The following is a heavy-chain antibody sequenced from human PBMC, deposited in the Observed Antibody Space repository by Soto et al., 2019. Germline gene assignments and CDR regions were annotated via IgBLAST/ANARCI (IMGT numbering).Heavy chain of an antibody. CDR1: GFTFDDYT. D-gene: IGHD5-12*01. J-gene: IGHJ6*02. CDR3: AKGTATRGYDMTYYYYGMDV. CDR2: ISWDGGST. Sequence: HPGGSLRLSCAASGFTFDDYTMHWVRQAPGKGLEWVSLISWDGGSTYYADSVKGRFTISRDNSKNSLYLQMNSLRTEDTALYYCAKGTATRGYDMTYYYYGMDVWGQGTTVTVSS. V-gene: IGHV3-43*01.